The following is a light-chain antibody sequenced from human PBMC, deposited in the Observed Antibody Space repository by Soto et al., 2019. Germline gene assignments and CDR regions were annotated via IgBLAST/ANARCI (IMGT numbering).Light chain of an antibody. CDR3: SSYTSSNTFV. CDR1: SSDVGRYNY. J-gene: IGLJ1*01. Sequence: QSALAQPASVSGSPGQSIAISCTGTSSDVGRYNYVSWFQQHPGKAPKLMIYDVSNRPSGVSDRFSGSKSGNTASLTISGLQAEDEADYYCSSYTSSNTFVFGTGNKVTVL. CDR2: DVS. V-gene: IGLV2-14*01.